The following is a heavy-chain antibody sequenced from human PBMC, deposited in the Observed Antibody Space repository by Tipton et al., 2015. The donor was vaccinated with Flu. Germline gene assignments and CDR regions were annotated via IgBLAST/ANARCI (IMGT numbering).Heavy chain of an antibody. CDR2: IYPSGST. J-gene: IGHJ3*02. D-gene: IGHD3-16*01. CDR3: ARFWDVSVGFDI. Sequence: TLSLTCTVSGGSVNIANYYWTWIRQPAGKGLEWFGRIYPSGSTTYNPSLKSRITLSKDTPNSQFSLKLTSVTAADTAVYYCARFWDVSVGFDIWGRRTLVTVSS. V-gene: IGHV4-61*02. CDR1: GGSVNIANYY.